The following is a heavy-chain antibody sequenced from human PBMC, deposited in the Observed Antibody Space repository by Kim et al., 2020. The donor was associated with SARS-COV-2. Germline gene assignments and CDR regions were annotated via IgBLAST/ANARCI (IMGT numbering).Heavy chain of an antibody. CDR2: INHSGST. CDR3: ARNYRLGSGSYIPPRDYGMDV. J-gene: IGHJ6*02. CDR1: GGSFSGYY. D-gene: IGHD3-10*01. V-gene: IGHV4-34*01. Sequence: SETLSLTCAVYGGSFSGYYWSWIRQPPGKGLEWIGEINHSGSTNYNPSLKSRVTISVDTSKNQFSLKLSSVTAADTAVYYCARNYRLGSGSYIPPRDYGMDVWGQGTTVTVSS.